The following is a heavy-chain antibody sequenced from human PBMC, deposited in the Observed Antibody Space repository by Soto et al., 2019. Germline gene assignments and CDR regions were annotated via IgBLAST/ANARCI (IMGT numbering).Heavy chain of an antibody. CDR3: ARQGSSSWPRPLDY. Sequence: PVGSLRLSCAASGFTFSSYAMHWVRQAPGKGLEWVAVISYDGSNKYYADSVKGRFTISRDNSKNTLYLQMNSLRAEDTAVYYCARQGSSSWPRPLDYWGQGTLVTVSS. D-gene: IGHD6-13*01. CDR1: GFTFSSYA. V-gene: IGHV3-30-3*01. CDR2: ISYDGSNK. J-gene: IGHJ4*02.